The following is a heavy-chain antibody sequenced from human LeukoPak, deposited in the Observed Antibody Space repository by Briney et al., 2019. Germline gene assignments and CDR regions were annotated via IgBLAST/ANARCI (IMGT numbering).Heavy chain of an antibody. CDR2: INPNSGGT. V-gene: IGHV1-2*02. CDR3: ARASIVVVPAAIDWFDP. D-gene: IGHD2-2*01. CDR1: GYTFTSYY. J-gene: IGHJ5*02. Sequence: ASVKVSCKASGYTFTSYYMHWVRQAPGQGLEWMGWINPNSGGTNYAQKFQGRVTMTRDTSISTAYMELSRLRSDDTAVYYCARASIVVVPAAIDWFDPWGQGTLVTVSS.